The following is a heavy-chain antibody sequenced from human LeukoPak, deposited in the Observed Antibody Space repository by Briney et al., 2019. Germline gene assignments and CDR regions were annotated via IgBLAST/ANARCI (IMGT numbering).Heavy chain of an antibody. Sequence: GGSLRLSCAASGFTFSHAWMNWVRQAPGKGLEWVDRIKTETAGGATDYAAPVKGSFAISRDDSKNTVYLQMNSLKSEDSAVYYCTANDAFDIWGQGTMVTVSS. CDR2: IKTETAGGAT. J-gene: IGHJ3*02. CDR1: GFTFSHAW. CDR3: TANDAFDI. V-gene: IGHV3-15*01.